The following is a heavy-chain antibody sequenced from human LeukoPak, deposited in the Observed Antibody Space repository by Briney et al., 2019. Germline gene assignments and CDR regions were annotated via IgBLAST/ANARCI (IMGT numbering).Heavy chain of an antibody. Sequence: PSETLSLTCTVSGGSNSSYYWSWIRQPPGKGLEWIGYIYYSGSTNYNPSLKSRVTISVDTSKNRFSLKLSSVTAADTAVYYCARETHLYDAFDIWGQGTMVTVSS. V-gene: IGHV4-59*01. CDR1: GGSNSSYY. CDR2: IYYSGST. CDR3: ARETHLYDAFDI. J-gene: IGHJ3*02.